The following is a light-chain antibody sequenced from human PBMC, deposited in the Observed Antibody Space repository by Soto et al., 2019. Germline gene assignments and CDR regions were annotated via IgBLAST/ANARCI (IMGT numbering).Light chain of an antibody. J-gene: IGKJ2*01. CDR3: QQYGSSPRYT. Sequence: EIVLTQSPGTLSLSPGERATLSCRASQNVRSSSLAWYHQKPGQAPRLLIYGASSRATGIPDRFSGSGSGTDFTLTISRLEPEDFAVYYCQQYGSSPRYTFGQGTKLEIK. CDR1: QNVRSSS. CDR2: GAS. V-gene: IGKV3-20*01.